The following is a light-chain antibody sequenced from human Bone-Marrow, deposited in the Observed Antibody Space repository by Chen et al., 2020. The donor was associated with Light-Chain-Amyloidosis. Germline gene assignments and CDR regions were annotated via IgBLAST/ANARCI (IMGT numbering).Light chain of an antibody. CDR2: AAS. CDR1: QSVSDNF. CDR3: QQYGNSPWT. J-gene: IGKJ1*01. V-gene: IGKV3-20*01. Sequence: EIVLTQSPGTLSLSAGERATLSCRASQSVSDNFLAWYQQKPGQAPRLLIYAASRRATGIPDGVSGSGSGTDFTLTIRRLEPEDFAVYYCQQYGNSPWTFGQGTKVEIK.